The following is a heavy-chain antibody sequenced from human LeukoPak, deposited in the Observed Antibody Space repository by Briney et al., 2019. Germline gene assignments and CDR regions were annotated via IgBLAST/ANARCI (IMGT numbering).Heavy chain of an antibody. D-gene: IGHD2-2*02. CDR2: IIPIFGTA. V-gene: IGHV1-69*13. CDR1: GGTFISYA. Sequence: SVKVSCKASGGTFISYAISWVRQAPGQGLEWMGGIIPIFGTANYAQKFQGRVTITADESTSTAYMELSSLRSEDTAVYYCARSYQPLLYAVDYWGQGTLVTVSS. J-gene: IGHJ4*02. CDR3: ARSYQPLLYAVDY.